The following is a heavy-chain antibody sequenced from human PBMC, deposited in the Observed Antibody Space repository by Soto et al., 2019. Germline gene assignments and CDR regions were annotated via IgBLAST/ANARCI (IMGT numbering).Heavy chain of an antibody. Sequence: QVQLQQWGAGLLKPSETLSLTCAVYGGSFSGYYWSWIRQPPGKGLEWIGEINHSGSTNYNPSLKSRVTISVDTSKNQFSLKLSSVTAADTAVYYCARAPTYCSSTSCQNDYWGQGTLVTVSS. V-gene: IGHV4-34*01. CDR2: INHSGST. CDR1: GGSFSGYY. CDR3: ARAPTYCSSTSCQNDY. J-gene: IGHJ4*02. D-gene: IGHD2-2*01.